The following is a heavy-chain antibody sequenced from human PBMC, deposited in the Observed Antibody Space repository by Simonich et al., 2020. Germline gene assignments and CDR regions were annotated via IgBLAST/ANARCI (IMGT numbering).Heavy chain of an antibody. J-gene: IGHJ4*02. CDR3: ARAFRDRTGYFDY. D-gene: IGHD1-1*01. CDR2: IYYSGST. Sequence: QVQLQESGPGLVKPSETLSLTCTVSGGSISSYYWSWIRQPPGKGLGWIGYIYYSGSTNYNPSLKSRVTISVDTSKNQFSLKLSSVTAADTAVYYCARAFRDRTGYFDYWGQGTLVTVSS. V-gene: IGHV4-59*01. CDR1: GGSISSYY.